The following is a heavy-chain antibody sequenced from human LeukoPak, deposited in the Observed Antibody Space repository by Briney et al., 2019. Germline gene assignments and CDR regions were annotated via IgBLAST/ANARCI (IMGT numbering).Heavy chain of an antibody. CDR1: GSTFSDYS. D-gene: IGHD1-26*01. Sequence: GGSPRLSCAASGSTFSDYSMNWVRQAPGKGLEWVSSISGRSSYMYYVASVQGRFTISRDNAKDSLYLQMNSLRAEDTAVYYCARLPTTTTGYMDVWGKGTTVTVSS. CDR3: ARLPTTTTGYMDV. V-gene: IGHV3-21*01. CDR2: ISGRSSYM. J-gene: IGHJ6*03.